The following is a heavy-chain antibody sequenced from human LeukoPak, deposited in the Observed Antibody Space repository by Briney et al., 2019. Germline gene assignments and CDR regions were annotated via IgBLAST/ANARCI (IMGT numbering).Heavy chain of an antibody. Sequence: ASVKVSCKASGSSFTGYYMNWVRQAPGQGLEWMGWINPKSGGTNYAQKFQGRVTMTRDTPISTAYMELSTLRSDDTAVYYCARALYDSSGYYYGYFDYWGQGTLVTVSS. D-gene: IGHD3-22*01. V-gene: IGHV1-2*02. CDR3: ARALYDSSGYYYGYFDY. CDR2: INPKSGGT. J-gene: IGHJ4*02. CDR1: GSSFTGYY.